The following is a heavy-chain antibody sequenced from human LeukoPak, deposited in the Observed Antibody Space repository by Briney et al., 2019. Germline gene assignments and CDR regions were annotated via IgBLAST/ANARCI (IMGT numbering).Heavy chain of an antibody. CDR1: GFTFSSYA. CDR3: AKAPYYYDSSGLLRIGY. D-gene: IGHD3-22*01. J-gene: IGHJ4*02. CDR2: ISGSGGST. Sequence: GGCLRLSCAASGFTFSSYAMSWVRQAPGKGLEWVSAISGSGGSTYYADSVKGRFTISRDNSKSTLYLQMNSLRAEDTAVYYCAKAPYYYDSSGLLRIGYWGQGTLVTVSS. V-gene: IGHV3-23*01.